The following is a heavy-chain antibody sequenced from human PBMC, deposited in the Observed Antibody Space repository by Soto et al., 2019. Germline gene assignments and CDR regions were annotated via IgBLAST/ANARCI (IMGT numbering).Heavy chain of an antibody. CDR2: IYYSGST. Sequence: SETLSLTCTVSGGSICSYYWSWIRQPPGKGLEWIGYIYYSGSTNYNPSLKSRVTISVDTSKNQFSLKLSSVTAADTAVYYCARAPYYYDSSGYYYPFDYWGQGTLVTVSS. J-gene: IGHJ4*02. V-gene: IGHV4-59*01. D-gene: IGHD3-22*01. CDR3: ARAPYYYDSSGYYYPFDY. CDR1: GGSICSYY.